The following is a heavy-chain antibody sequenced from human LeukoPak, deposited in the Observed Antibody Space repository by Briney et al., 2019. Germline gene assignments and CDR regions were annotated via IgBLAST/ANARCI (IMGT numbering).Heavy chain of an antibody. CDR1: GGSISSSSYY. J-gene: IGHJ6*03. D-gene: IGHD6-25*01. CDR2: IYYSGST. Sequence: SETLSLTCTVSGGSISSSSYYWGWIRQPPGKGLEWIGSIYYSGSTYYNPSLKSRVTISVDTSKNQFSLKLSSVTAADTAVYYCARHVWRIAAVGEGWGNYYYYYYMDVWGKGTTVTISS. V-gene: IGHV4-39*01. CDR3: ARHVWRIAAVGEGWGNYYYYYYMDV.